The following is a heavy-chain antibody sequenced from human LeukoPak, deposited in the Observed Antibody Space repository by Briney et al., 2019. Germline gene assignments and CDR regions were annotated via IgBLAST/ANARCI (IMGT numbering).Heavy chain of an antibody. CDR1: VCTFSSYA. D-gene: IGHD3-16*01. J-gene: IGHJ4*02. Sequence: GSSVKVSLKSSVCTFSSYAISGVRQPPGKGLEWMGGIIPIFGAANYAQKFQGRVTITADESTSTAYIELSSLRSEDTAVYYCARVGGLGEPNGDYYFDYWGEGTLVTVSS. CDR2: IIPIFGAA. CDR3: ARVGGLGEPNGDYYFDY. V-gene: IGHV1-69*01.